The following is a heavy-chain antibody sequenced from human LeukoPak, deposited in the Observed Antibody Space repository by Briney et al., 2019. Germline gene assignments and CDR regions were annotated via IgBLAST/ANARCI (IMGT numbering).Heavy chain of an antibody. CDR1: GYTFTGYY. D-gene: IGHD3-9*01. V-gene: IGHV1-2*02. Sequence: ASVKVSCKASGYTFTGYYMHWVRQAPGQGLEWMGWINPNSGGTNYAQKFQGRVTMTRDTSISTAYMELSRLRSDDTAVYYCARDRLRYFDWLLSNPGAFDIWGQGTMVTVSS. J-gene: IGHJ3*02. CDR3: ARDRLRYFDWLLSNPGAFDI. CDR2: INPNSGGT.